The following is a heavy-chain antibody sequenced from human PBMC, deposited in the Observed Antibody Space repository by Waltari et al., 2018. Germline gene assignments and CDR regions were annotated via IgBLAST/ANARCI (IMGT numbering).Heavy chain of an antibody. V-gene: IGHV4-30-4*08. Sequence: QVQLQESGPGLVKPSQTLSLTCTVSGGSISRGDYYWSWIRTPPGKGLEWIGYIYYSGSTYYNPSLKSRVTISVDTSKNQFSLKLSSVTAADTAVYYCARGASADFWSGLSMVGAFDIWGQGTMVTVSS. D-gene: IGHD3-3*01. CDR3: ARGASADFWSGLSMVGAFDI. J-gene: IGHJ3*02. CDR2: IYYSGST. CDR1: GGSISRGDYY.